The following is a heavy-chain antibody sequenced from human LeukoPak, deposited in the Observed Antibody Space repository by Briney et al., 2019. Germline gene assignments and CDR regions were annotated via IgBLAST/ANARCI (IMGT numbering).Heavy chain of an antibody. V-gene: IGHV3-74*01. Sequence: PGGSLRLSCAASGFTFSSYWMHWVRQAPGKGLVWVSRISPDGSSTNYADSVKGRFTISRDNAKNTLFLQMDSLRVDDTAVYFCTRAPMTGYTYTMGSWGQGTLVIVSS. D-gene: IGHD5-18*01. J-gene: IGHJ5*02. CDR3: TRAPMTGYTYTMGS. CDR1: GFTFSSYW. CDR2: ISPDGSST.